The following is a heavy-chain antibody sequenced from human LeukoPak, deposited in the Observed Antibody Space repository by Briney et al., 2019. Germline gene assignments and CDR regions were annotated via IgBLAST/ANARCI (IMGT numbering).Heavy chain of an antibody. D-gene: IGHD3-22*01. Sequence: GGSLRLSCAASGFTFSSYWMSWVRQAPGKGLEGVANIKQDGREKYYVDSVKGRFTISRDNAKNSLYLQMNSLRAEDPAVYYCASRVLYYDSSGYGTYYYYMDVWGKGNAVTVSS. CDR1: GFTFSSYW. CDR3: ASRVLYYDSSGYGTYYYYMDV. V-gene: IGHV3-7*01. J-gene: IGHJ6*03. CDR2: IKQDGREK.